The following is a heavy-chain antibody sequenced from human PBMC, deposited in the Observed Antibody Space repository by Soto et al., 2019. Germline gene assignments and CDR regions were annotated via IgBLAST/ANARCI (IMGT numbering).Heavy chain of an antibody. D-gene: IGHD3-10*01. J-gene: IGHJ6*03. Sequence: GGSMRLSCAASGFTFSSHWMSWVRQGPGKGLEWVANIKQDGSEKYYVDSVKGRFTISRDNAKNSLYLQMNSLRAEDTAVYYCARDALLGFGENYYMDVWGKGTTVTASS. CDR3: ARDALLGFGENYYMDV. CDR2: IKQDGSEK. CDR1: GFTFSSHW. V-gene: IGHV3-7*01.